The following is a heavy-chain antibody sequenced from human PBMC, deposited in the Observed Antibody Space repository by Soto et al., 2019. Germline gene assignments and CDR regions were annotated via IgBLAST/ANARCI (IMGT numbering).Heavy chain of an antibody. CDR1: GFTFSIYW. D-gene: IGHD3-22*01. CDR3: ARTRPRVFQDASSYYAYYDGMDC. CDR2: INQDGIEK. J-gene: IGHJ6*02. Sequence: ELQLVESGGGLVQPGGSLRLSCAASGFTFSIYWMSWVRQAPGKGLEWVANINQDGIEKYYVDSVRGRFTISRDNAKKSLYLHMNGRTAEDTAGYYCARTRPRVFQDASSYYAYYDGMDCWGQGTRATVSS. V-gene: IGHV3-7*01.